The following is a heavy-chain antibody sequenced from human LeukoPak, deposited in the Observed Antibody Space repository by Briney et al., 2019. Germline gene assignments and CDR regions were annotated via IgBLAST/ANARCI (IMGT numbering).Heavy chain of an antibody. D-gene: IGHD2-2*02. CDR1: GFTFSSYA. CDR3: AKGSRTSSYTGADF. J-gene: IGHJ4*02. CDR2: FSGSDDST. V-gene: IGHV3-23*01. Sequence: GGSLRLSCAASGFTFSSYAMSWVRQAPGKGLEWVSTFSGSDDSTYYADSVKGRFTISRENSKDTLYLQMSSLRVEDTAVYYCAKGSRTSSYTGADFWGQGTLVTVSS.